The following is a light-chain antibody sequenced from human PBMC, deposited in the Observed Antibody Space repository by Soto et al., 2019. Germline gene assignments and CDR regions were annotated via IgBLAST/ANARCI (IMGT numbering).Light chain of an antibody. V-gene: IGLV2-14*03. CDR2: DVS. CDR1: SSDVGGYNY. CDR3: SSYTGISTYV. J-gene: IGLJ1*01. Sequence: QSALTQPASVSGSPGQSITISCTGTSSDVGGYNYVSWYQQHPGKAPKLMIYDVSNRPSGVSNRFSGSKSGNTASLTISGFQTEDESDYYCSSYTGISTYVFGTGTKVTVL.